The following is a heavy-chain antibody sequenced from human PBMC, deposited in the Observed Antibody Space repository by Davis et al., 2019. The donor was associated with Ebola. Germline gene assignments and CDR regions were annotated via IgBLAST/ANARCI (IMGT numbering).Heavy chain of an antibody. Sequence: HSQTLSLTCAISGDSVSSGGWNWIRQSPSRGLEWLGRTYYNSKWYNDYAASVKSRITINPDTSKNQSSLQLNSVTPEDTAVYYCARYTWNNRVFDPWGQGTLVTVFS. J-gene: IGHJ5*02. CDR3: ARYTWNNRVFDP. V-gene: IGHV6-1*01. CDR2: TYYNSKWYN. D-gene: IGHD1/OR15-1a*01. CDR1: GDSVSSGG.